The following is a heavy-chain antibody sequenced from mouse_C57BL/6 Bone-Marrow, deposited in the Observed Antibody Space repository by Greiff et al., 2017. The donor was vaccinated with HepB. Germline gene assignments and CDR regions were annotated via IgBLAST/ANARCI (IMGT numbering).Heavy chain of an antibody. CDR1: GYTFTDYY. CDR2: INPYNGGT. J-gene: IGHJ1*03. Sequence: EVQLQQSGPVLVKPGASVKMSCKASGYTFTDYYMNWVKQSHGKSLEWIGVINPYNGGTSYNQKFKGKATLTVDKSSSTAYMELNSLTSEDSAVYYCAILRPWYFDVWGTGTTVTVAS. V-gene: IGHV1-19*01. CDR3: AILRPWYFDV.